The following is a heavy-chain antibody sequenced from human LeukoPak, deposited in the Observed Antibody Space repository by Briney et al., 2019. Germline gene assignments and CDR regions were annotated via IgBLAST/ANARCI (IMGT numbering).Heavy chain of an antibody. Sequence: SETLSLTCTVSGGSISSYYWSWIRQPPGKGLEWIGYIYYSGTTNYNPSLKSRVTISVDTSKNQFSLKLSSVTAADTAVYYCARGSYDFWSGYYQFDYWGQGTLVTVSS. D-gene: IGHD3-3*01. CDR3: ARGSYDFWSGYYQFDY. V-gene: IGHV4-59*12. J-gene: IGHJ4*02. CDR2: IYYSGTT. CDR1: GGSISSYY.